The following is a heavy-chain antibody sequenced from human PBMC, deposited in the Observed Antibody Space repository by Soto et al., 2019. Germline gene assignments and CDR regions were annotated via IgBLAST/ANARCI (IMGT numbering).Heavy chain of an antibody. CDR3: AKGSSSGDYGSASEFSY. J-gene: IGHJ4*02. CDR1: GFIFDIYA. D-gene: IGHD6-6*01. Sequence: EVQLLESGGGLVQPGGSLRLSCVASGFIFDIYAMSWVRQAPGKGLEWVSAVSGGGDSTYYADSVKGRFTISRDNSKNMVILQMNSLRAEDTAVYYCAKGSSSGDYGSASEFSYWGQGARVTVSS. V-gene: IGHV3-23*01. CDR2: VSGGGDST.